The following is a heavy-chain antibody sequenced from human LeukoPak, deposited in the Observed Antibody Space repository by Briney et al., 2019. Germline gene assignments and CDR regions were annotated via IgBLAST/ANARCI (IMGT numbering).Heavy chain of an antibody. D-gene: IGHD3-10*01. CDR1: GYTFTSYG. V-gene: IGHV1-18*01. CDR3: ATQAYYGSTNWFDP. Sequence: AASVKVSCKASGYTFTSYGISWVRQAPGQGLEWMGWISAYNGNTHYAQKLQGRVTMTTDTSTSTAYMELRSLRSDDTAVYYCATQAYYGSTNWFDPWGQGTLVTVSS. J-gene: IGHJ5*02. CDR2: ISAYNGNT.